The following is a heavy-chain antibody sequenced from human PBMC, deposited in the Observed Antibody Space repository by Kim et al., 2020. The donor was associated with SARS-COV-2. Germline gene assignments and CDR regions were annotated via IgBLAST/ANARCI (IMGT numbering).Heavy chain of an antibody. CDR1: GYSFTSYW. CDR3: ARGGDYLRTYYYYGMDV. CDR2: IYPGDSDT. Sequence: GESLKISCKGSGYSFTSYWIGWVRQMPGKGLEWMGIIYPGDSDTRYSPSFQGQVTISADKSISTAYLQWSSLKASDTAMYYCARGGDYLRTYYYYGMDVWGQGTTVTVSS. J-gene: IGHJ6*02. D-gene: IGHD2-21*02. V-gene: IGHV5-51*01.